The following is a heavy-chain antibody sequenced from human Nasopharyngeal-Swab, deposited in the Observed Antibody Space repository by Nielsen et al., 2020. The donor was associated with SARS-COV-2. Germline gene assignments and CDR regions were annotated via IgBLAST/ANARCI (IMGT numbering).Heavy chain of an antibody. Sequence: GGSPRLSCTASGFTFGDYAMSWVRQAPGKGLEWVGFIRSKAYGGTTEYAASVKGRFTISRDDSKSIAYLQMNSLKTEDTAVYYCTFDSSGYYPHDAFDIWGQGTMVTVSS. V-gene: IGHV3-49*04. CDR3: TFDSSGYYPHDAFDI. CDR1: GFTFGDYA. CDR2: IRSKAYGGTT. J-gene: IGHJ3*02. D-gene: IGHD3-22*01.